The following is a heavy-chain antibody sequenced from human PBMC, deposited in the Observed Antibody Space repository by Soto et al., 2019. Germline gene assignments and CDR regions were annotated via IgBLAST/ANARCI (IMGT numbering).Heavy chain of an antibody. V-gene: IGHV4-59*01. CDR2: IHSSGST. Sequence: QVQLQESGPGLVKPSATLSLTCVVPGGSMGTYFWNWFRQHPGKGLEWVGYIHSSGSTKYNPSLNGRVTISLDTPKSQCSLKLTSVSAADTAVYYCAIGAGWLTDYWGQGTHVTVSS. D-gene: IGHD5-12*01. CDR3: AIGAGWLTDY. J-gene: IGHJ4*02. CDR1: GGSMGTYF.